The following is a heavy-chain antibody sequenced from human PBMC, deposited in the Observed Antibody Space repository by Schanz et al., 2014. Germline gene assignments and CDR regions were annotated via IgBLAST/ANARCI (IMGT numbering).Heavy chain of an antibody. CDR3: ARENKDYDSILNKFFHYGLDL. CDR1: GYTFTDYH. CDR2: ISPNSGDT. D-gene: IGHD3-3*02. J-gene: IGHJ6*02. Sequence: QVQLVQSGAEVKKPGASVKVSCKASGYTFTDYHIHWVRQAPGQGLEWMGRISPNSGDTHSAQKFQGRVTMTWDRSISPANMELSRLRSDDTAVYYCARENKDYDSILNKFFHYGLDLWGQGTTVTVSS. V-gene: IGHV1-2*06.